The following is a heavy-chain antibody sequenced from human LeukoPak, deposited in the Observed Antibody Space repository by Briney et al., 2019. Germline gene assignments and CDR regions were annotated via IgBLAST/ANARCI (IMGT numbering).Heavy chain of an antibody. D-gene: IGHD3-22*01. CDR3: ARTYYYDSSGSPNWFDP. CDR1: GYTFTGYY. J-gene: IGHJ5*02. CDR2: INPNSGGT. Sequence: ASVKVSCKASGYTFTGYYMHWVRQAPGQGLEWMGWINPNSGGTNYAQKFQGRVTMTRDTSISTAYKEVSRLRSEDTAVYYCARTYYYDSSGSPNWFDPWGQGTLVTVSS. V-gene: IGHV1-2*02.